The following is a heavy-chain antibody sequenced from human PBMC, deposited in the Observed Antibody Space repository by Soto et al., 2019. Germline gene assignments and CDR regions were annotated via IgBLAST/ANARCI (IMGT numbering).Heavy chain of an antibody. CDR2: INTDGSET. Sequence: GGSLRLSCAASGFTFSNYWMHWVRQVPGKGLVWVSRINTDGSETNYADSVKGRFTVSRDNAKNTQYLQMNSLRAEDTAVYYCARDGEGYWGQGTLVTVSS. J-gene: IGHJ4*02. CDR3: ARDGEGY. CDR1: GFTFSNYW. D-gene: IGHD2-21*01. V-gene: IGHV3-74*01.